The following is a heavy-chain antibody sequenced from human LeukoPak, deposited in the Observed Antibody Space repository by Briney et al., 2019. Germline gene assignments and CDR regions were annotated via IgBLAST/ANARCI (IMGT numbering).Heavy chain of an antibody. V-gene: IGHV4-39*07. CDR3: ALYSGSYPVDY. J-gene: IGHJ4*02. CDR2: IYYSGST. CDR1: GGSISSSSYY. Sequence: PSESLSLTCTVSGGSISSSSYYWGWIRQPPGKGLEWIGSIYYSGSTYYNPSLKSRVTISVDTSKNQFSLKLSSVTAADTAVYYCALYSGSYPVDYWGQGTLVTVSS. D-gene: IGHD1-26*01.